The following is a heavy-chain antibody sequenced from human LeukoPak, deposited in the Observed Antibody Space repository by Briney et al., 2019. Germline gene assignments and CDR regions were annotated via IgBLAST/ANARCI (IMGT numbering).Heavy chain of an antibody. J-gene: IGHJ4*02. CDR3: ARGVSGSYSFDY. D-gene: IGHD1-26*01. CDR2: INPNSGGT. CDR1: GHTFTGYY. V-gene: IGHV1-2*02. Sequence: ASVKVSCKASGHTFTGYYMHWVRQAPGQGLEWMGWINPNSGGTNYARKFQGRVTMTRDTSISTAYMDLSRLRSDDTAVYYCARGVSGSYSFDYWGQGTPVTVSS.